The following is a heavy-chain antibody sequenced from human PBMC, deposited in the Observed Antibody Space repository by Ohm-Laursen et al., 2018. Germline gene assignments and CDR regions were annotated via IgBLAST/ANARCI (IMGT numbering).Heavy chain of an antibody. Sequence: LRLSCTASGFIVNSNHMSWVRQAPGKGLEWVSVINTEDQTFYLNSVKGRFSISRGNSKNTLYLQMNSLRAEDTAVYYYARDTTWIQLYINYWGQGILVTVSS. D-gene: IGHD5-18*01. J-gene: IGHJ4*02. CDR1: GFIVNSNH. CDR2: INTEDQT. V-gene: IGHV3-66*01. CDR3: ARDTTWIQLYINY.